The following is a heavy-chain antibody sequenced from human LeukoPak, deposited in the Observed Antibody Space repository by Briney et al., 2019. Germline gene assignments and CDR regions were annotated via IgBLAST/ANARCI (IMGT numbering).Heavy chain of an antibody. D-gene: IGHD3-9*01. CDR1: GFTFSRDT. CDR3: ARGFIPRRYGIGY. V-gene: IGHV3-30-3*01. Sequence: GGSLRLSCAASGFTFSRDTMHWVRQAPGKGLEWVAVMSYGGTNKFYADSVKGRFTISRDNSKSTLYLQMNSLRAEDTAVYYCARGFIPRRYGIGYWSQGTLVTVSS. CDR2: MSYGGTNK. J-gene: IGHJ4*02.